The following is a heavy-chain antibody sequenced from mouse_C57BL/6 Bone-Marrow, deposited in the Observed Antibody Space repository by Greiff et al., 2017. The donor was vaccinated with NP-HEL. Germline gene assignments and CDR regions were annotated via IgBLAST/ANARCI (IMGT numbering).Heavy chain of an antibody. Sequence: EVQLVESGGGLVQPGGSLKLSCAASGFTFSDYYMYWVRQTPEKRLEWVAYISNGGGSTYYPDTVKGRFTISRDNAKNTLYLQMSRLKSEDTAMYYCARLLTGTVYAMDYWGQGTSVTVSS. CDR2: ISNGGGST. D-gene: IGHD4-1*01. CDR1: GFTFSDYY. CDR3: ARLLTGTVYAMDY. J-gene: IGHJ4*01. V-gene: IGHV5-12*01.